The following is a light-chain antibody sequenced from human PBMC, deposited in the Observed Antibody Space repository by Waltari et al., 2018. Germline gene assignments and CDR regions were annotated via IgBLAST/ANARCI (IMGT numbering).Light chain of an antibody. J-gene: IGKJ4*01. CDR3: HQYGTSPNT. Sequence: PAEGAALSCRASQNVGSNYLAWYQQKPGQVPRLLIYGASNWPTGIPDRFSGRGSGTDFTLTVSRLEPEDFAVYYCHQYGTSPNTFGRGTKVELK. V-gene: IGKV3-20*01. CDR1: QNVGSNY. CDR2: GAS.